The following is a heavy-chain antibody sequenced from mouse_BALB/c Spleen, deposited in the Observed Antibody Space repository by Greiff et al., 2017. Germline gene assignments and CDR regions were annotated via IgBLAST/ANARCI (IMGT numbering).Heavy chain of an antibody. CDR3: TDYLFAY. J-gene: IGHJ3*01. D-gene: IGHD2-4*01. Sequence: EVKVEESGGGLVQPGGSMKLSCVASGFTFSNYWMNWVRQSPEKGLEWVAEIRLKSNNYATHYAESVKGRFTISRDDSKSSVYLQMNNLRAEDTGIYYCTDYLFAYWGQGTLVTVSA. CDR2: IRLKSNNYAT. V-gene: IGHV6-6*02. CDR1: GFTFSNYW.